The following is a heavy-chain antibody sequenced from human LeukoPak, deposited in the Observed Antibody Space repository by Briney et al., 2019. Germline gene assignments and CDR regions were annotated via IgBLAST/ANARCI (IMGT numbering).Heavy chain of an antibody. CDR2: IYYSGST. CDR3: ARKYSSGWYQTDY. J-gene: IGHJ4*02. V-gene: IGHV4-39*01. D-gene: IGHD6-19*01. CDR1: RGSISSSSYY. Sequence: SETLSLTCTVSRGSISSSSYYWGWIRQPPGKGLEWIGSIYYSGSTYYNPSLKSRVTISVDTSKNQFSLKLSSVTAADTAVYYCARKYSSGWYQTDYWGQGTLVTVSS.